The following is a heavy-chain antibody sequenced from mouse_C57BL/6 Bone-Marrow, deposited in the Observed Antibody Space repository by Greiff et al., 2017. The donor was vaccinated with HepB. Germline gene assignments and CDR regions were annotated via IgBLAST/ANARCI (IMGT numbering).Heavy chain of an antibody. CDR2: IYPRSGNT. D-gene: IGHD2-14*01. Sequence: QVQLQHSGAELARPGASVKLSCKASGYTFTSYGISWVKQRTGQGLEWIGEIYPRSGNTYYNEKFKGKATLTADKSSSTAYMELRSLTSGDSAVYFCARGYPWFAYWGQGTLVTVSA. CDR1: GYTFTSYG. J-gene: IGHJ3*01. CDR3: ARGYPWFAY. V-gene: IGHV1-81*01.